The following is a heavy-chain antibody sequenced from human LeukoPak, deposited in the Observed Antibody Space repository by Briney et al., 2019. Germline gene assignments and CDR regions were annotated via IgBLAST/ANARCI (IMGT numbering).Heavy chain of an antibody. CDR1: GFIFSSYA. CDR3: AKDPRLVRGVIVDY. D-gene: IGHD3-10*01. CDR2: ISGSGDTT. J-gene: IGHJ4*02. V-gene: IGHV3-23*01. Sequence: GGSLRLSCVASGFIFSSYAMSWVRQAPGKGLEWVSAISGSGDTTHYADSVKGRFNISRDNSKNTLYLQMSSLRAEDTAVYYCAKDPRLVRGVIVDYWGQGTLVTVSS.